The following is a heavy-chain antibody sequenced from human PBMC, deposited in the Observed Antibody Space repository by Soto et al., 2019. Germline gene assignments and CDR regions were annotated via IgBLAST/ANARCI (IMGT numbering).Heavy chain of an antibody. Sequence: QVQLVQSGAEVKTPGASVKVSCKASGYTFSNFGISWVRQAPGQGLEWMGWISVYNGNTNYAQKFQGRVTMTTDTSTRTAYMELRSLRSDDTAVYYCAREDPAATGSDYWGQGTLVTVSS. D-gene: IGHD6-13*01. CDR1: GYTFSNFG. J-gene: IGHJ4*02. CDR2: ISVYNGNT. CDR3: AREDPAATGSDY. V-gene: IGHV1-18*01.